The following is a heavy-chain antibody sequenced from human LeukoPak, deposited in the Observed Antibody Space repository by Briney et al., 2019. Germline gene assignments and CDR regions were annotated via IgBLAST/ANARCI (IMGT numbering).Heavy chain of an antibody. CDR3: ARVRIVGAMVFDY. CDR1: GGSISSGRYY. Sequence: SETLSLTCTVSGGSISSGRYYWTWIRQPAGKGLEWIGRMYTSGSTNYNPSLKSRVTISVDTSKNQFSLKLSSVTAADTAVYYCARVRIVGAMVFDYWGQGTLVTVSS. CDR2: MYTSGST. J-gene: IGHJ4*02. D-gene: IGHD1-26*01. V-gene: IGHV4-61*02.